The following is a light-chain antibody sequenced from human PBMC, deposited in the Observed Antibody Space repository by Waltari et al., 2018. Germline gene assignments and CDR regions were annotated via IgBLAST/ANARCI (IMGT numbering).Light chain of an antibody. Sequence: EIVMTQSPATLSVSPGEGATLSCRASQSVSSNLAWYQQKPGQAPRLLIYGASTRATGIPARFSGSGSGTDFTLTISSLQSEDVALYSCHQYYSILRWTFGQGTAVEI. V-gene: IGKV3-15*01. CDR1: QSVSSN. J-gene: IGKJ1*01. CDR2: GAS. CDR3: HQYYSILRWT.